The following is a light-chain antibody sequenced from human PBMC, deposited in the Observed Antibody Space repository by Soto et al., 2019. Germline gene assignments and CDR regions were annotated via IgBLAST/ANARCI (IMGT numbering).Light chain of an antibody. CDR2: EVS. CDR1: SSDVGGYNR. CDR3: SLYTSSSTYV. Sequence: QSALTQPPSVSGSPGQSVTISCTGTSSDVGGYNRVSWYQQPPGTAPKLVIYEVSNRPSGVPDRFSGSKSGNTASLTISGLQAEDEADYYCSLYTSSSTYVFGTGTKVTVL. J-gene: IGLJ1*01. V-gene: IGLV2-18*01.